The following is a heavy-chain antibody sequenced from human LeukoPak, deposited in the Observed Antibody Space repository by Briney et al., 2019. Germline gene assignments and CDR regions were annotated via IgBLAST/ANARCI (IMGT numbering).Heavy chain of an antibody. CDR3: ARSKINPPLPIIGYFDY. CDR1: GYTFTGYY. CDR2: INPNSGGT. D-gene: IGHD3-10*01. J-gene: IGHJ4*02. V-gene: IGHV1-2*02. Sequence: ASVKVSCKASGYTFTGYYMHWVRQAPGQGLEWMGWINPNSGGTNYAQKFQGRVTMTRNTSISTAYMELSRLRSDDTAVYYCARSKINPPLPIIGYFDYWGQGTLVTVSS.